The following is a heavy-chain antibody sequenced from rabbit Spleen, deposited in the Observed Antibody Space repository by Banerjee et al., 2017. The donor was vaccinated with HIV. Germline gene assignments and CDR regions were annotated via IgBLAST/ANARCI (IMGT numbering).Heavy chain of an antibody. V-gene: IGHV1S45*01. D-gene: IGHD8-1*01. CDR3: ARDAGSSFSTYGMDL. CDR2: IDTNDGDT. Sequence: QEQLVESGGGLVKPGGTLTLTCTVSGFSFSSNWICWVRQAPGKGLEWIACIDTNDGDTDYANWPKGRFTISKTSSTTVTLQMTSLTAADTATYFCARDAGSSFSTYGMDLWGQGTLVTV. J-gene: IGHJ6*01. CDR1: GFSFSSNW.